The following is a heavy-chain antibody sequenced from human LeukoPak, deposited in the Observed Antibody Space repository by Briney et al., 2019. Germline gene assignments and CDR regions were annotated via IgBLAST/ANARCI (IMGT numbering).Heavy chain of an antibody. CDR2: SFYTGTT. V-gene: IGHV4-59*08. Sequence: SETLSLTCIVSGDSTSTYYWSWIRQSPGKGMEWIGYSFYTGTTNYNPSLQSRVTISPDTSKNQFSLKLSSVTAADTAVYYCARVVSGYDSNWFDPWGQGTLVTVSS. CDR3: ARVVSGYDSNWFDP. J-gene: IGHJ5*02. D-gene: IGHD5-12*01. CDR1: GDSTSTYY.